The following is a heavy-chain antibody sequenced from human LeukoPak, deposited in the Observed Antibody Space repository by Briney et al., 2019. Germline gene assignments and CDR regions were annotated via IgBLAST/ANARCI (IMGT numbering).Heavy chain of an antibody. V-gene: IGHV3-30*02. CDR3: AKKWSGDYDSSGVNDAFDI. D-gene: IGHD3-22*01. J-gene: IGHJ3*02. CDR2: IRYHGSDK. CDR1: AFTFRSYG. Sequence: GGSLRLSCAASAFTFRSYGMHWVRQAPGKGLEWVAFIRYHGSDKYYADSVKDRFTISRDNSKNTLYLQMNSLRAEDTAVYYCAKKWSGDYDSSGVNDAFDIWGQGTMVTISS.